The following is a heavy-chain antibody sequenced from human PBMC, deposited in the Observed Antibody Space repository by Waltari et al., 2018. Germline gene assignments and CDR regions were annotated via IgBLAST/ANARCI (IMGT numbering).Heavy chain of an antibody. Sequence: QVQLVQSGAEVKKPGASVKVSCKASGYTFTGYYMHWVRQAPGQGLEWMGRINPNSGGTNYAQKFQGRVTMTRDTSISTAYMELSRLGSDDTAVYYCARLAAASVGDYYYYGMDVWGQGTTVTVSS. CDR3: ARLAAASVGDYYYYGMDV. CDR1: GYTFTGYY. D-gene: IGHD6-13*01. J-gene: IGHJ6*02. CDR2: INPNSGGT. V-gene: IGHV1-2*06.